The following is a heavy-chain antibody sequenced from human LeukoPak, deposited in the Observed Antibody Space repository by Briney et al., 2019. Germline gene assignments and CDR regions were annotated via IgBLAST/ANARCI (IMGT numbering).Heavy chain of an antibody. CDR3: ARVNPVTYYGMDV. D-gene: IGHD4-11*01. CDR1: GGSISSGGYY. J-gene: IGHJ6*02. CDR2: IYYSGST. Sequence: SQTLSLTCTVSGGSISSGGYYWSWIRQHPGKGLEWIGYIYYSGSTYYNPSLKSRVTISVDTSKNQFSLKLSSVTAADTAVYYCARVNPVTYYGMDVWGQGTTVTISS. V-gene: IGHV4-31*03.